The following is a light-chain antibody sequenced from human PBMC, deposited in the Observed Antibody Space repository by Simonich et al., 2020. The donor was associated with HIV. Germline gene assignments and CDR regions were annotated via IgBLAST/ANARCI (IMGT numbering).Light chain of an antibody. CDR3: QQYYSTPLT. V-gene: IGKV4-1*01. J-gene: IGKJ3*01. Sequence: DIVMTQSPDSLVVSLGERATINCKSSQSVLYSSNNKNYLAWYTQKPGQPPNVLIYWASTRESGVPDRFSGSGSGTDFTLTISSLQAEDVAVYYCQQYYSTPLTFGPGTKVEIK. CDR2: WAS. CDR1: QSVLYSSNNKNY.